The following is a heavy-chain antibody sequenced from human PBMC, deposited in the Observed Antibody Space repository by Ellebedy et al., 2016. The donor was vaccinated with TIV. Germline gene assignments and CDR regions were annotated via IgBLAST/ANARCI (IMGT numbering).Heavy chain of an antibody. CDR3: ARAPYDSSGYLDH. J-gene: IGHJ4*02. Sequence: SETLSLXXTVSGGSISSSSYYWGWIRQPPGKGLEWIGSIYYSGSTYYNPSLKSRVTISVDTSKNQFSLKLSSVTAADTAVYYCARAPYDSSGYLDHWGQGTLVTVAS. D-gene: IGHD3-22*01. CDR2: IYYSGST. CDR1: GGSISSSSYY. V-gene: IGHV4-39*07.